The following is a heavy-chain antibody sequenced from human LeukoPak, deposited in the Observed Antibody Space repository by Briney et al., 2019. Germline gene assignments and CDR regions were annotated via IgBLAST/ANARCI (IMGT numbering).Heavy chain of an antibody. CDR2: IYHSGST. CDR3: ARQGSSTSSYYYMDV. V-gene: IGHV4-38-2*01. J-gene: IGHJ6*03. CDR1: GYSISSGYY. D-gene: IGHD2-2*01. Sequence: SETLSLTCAVSGYSISSGYYWGWIRQPPGKGLEWIGNIYHSGSTYYNPSLKSRVTISVDTSKNQFSLKLGSVTAADTAVYYCARQGSSTSSYYYMDVWGKGATVTVSS.